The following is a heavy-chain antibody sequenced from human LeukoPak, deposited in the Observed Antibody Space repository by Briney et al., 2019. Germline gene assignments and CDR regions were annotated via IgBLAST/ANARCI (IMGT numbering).Heavy chain of an antibody. J-gene: IGHJ4*02. CDR3: ARRDVGATIDY. D-gene: IGHD1-26*01. Sequence: PSETLSLTCTASGDSISSSRFYWAWIRQPPGKGLEWIGSILYTGRTFYNPSLKSRVNISVDTSKNQFSLRLGSVTASDTAVYYCARRDVGATIDYWGQGTLVTVSS. V-gene: IGHV4-39*01. CDR2: ILYTGRT. CDR1: GDSISSSRFY.